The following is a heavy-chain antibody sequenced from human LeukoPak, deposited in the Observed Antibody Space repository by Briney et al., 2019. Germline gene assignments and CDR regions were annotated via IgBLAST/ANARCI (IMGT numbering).Heavy chain of an antibody. J-gene: IGHJ4*02. V-gene: IGHV4-30-2*01. D-gene: IGHD5-18*01. CDR1: GGSISSGGYS. Sequence: SQTLSLTCAVSGGSISSGGYSWSWIRQPPGKGLEWIGYIYHSGSTYYNPSLKSRVTISVDRPKNQFSLKLSSVTAADTAVYYCARYNYDSYYFDYWGQGTLVTVSS. CDR3: ARYNYDSYYFDY. CDR2: IYHSGST.